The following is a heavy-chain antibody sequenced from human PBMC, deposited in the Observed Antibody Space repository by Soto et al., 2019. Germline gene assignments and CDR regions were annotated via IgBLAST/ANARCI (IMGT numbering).Heavy chain of an antibody. CDR1: GYSFTSYW. Sequence: GESLKISCKGSGYSFTSYWISWVRQMPGKGLEWMGRIDPSDSYTNYSPSFQGHVTISADKSISTAYLQWSSLKASDTAMYYCARGTQLWPYYFDYWGQGTPVTVSS. CDR3: ARGTQLWPYYFDY. CDR2: IDPSDSYT. V-gene: IGHV5-10-1*01. J-gene: IGHJ4*02. D-gene: IGHD5-18*01.